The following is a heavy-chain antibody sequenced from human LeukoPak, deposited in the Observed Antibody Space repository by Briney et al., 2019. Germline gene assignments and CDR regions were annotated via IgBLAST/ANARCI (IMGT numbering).Heavy chain of an antibody. D-gene: IGHD1-26*01. CDR1: GFTFSSYA. CDR2: ISWNSGII. V-gene: IGHV3-48*04. Sequence: GGSLRLSCAASGFTFSSYAMSWVRQAPGKGLEWVSGISWNSGIIAYADSVKGRFTISRDNAKNSLYLQMNSLRAEDTAVYYCARAPSGSYGERFDYWGQGTLVTVSS. J-gene: IGHJ4*02. CDR3: ARAPSGSYGERFDY.